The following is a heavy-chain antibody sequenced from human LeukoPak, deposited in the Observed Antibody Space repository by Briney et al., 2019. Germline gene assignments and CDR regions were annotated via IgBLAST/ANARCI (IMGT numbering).Heavy chain of an antibody. V-gene: IGHV3-13*01. D-gene: IGHD3-22*01. CDR3: ARGRTASYYDSSRAAFDI. Sequence: GGSLRLSCAASGFTFSSYDMHWVRQATGKGLEWVSAIGPAGDTYYPGSVKGRFTISRENAKNSLYLQMNSLRAGDTAVYYCARGRTASYYDSSRAAFDIWGQGTMVTVSS. CDR1: GFTFSSYD. CDR2: IGPAGDT. J-gene: IGHJ3*02.